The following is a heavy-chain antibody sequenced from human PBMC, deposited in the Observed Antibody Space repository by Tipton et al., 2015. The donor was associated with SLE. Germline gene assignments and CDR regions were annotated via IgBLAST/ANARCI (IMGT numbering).Heavy chain of an antibody. CDR1: GGSISSHY. J-gene: IGHJ3*02. CDR2: IYNSGSG. V-gene: IGHV4-59*11. D-gene: IGHD3-22*01. Sequence: TLSLTCTVSGGSISSHYWSWIRQPPGKGLEWIGYIYNSGSGTYNPSLKSRVTISVDTSKNQFSLKCSSASAADTTLYYCAISDCYVSSGYYSYAFDIWGQGTMVTFSS. CDR3: AISDCYVSSGYYSYAFDI.